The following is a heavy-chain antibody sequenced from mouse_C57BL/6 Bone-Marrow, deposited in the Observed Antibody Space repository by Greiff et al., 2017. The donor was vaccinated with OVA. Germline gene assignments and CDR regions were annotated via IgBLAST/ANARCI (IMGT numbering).Heavy chain of an antibody. CDR1: GYTFTSYW. J-gene: IGHJ3*01. D-gene: IGHD2-4*01. Sequence: VQLQQPGAELVRPGTSVKLSCKASGYTFTSYWMHWVKQRPGQGLEWIGVIDPSDSYTNYNQKFKGKATLTVDTSSSTAYMQLSSLTSEDSAVYYCARYDYDVPFAYWGQGTLVTVAA. V-gene: IGHV1-59*01. CDR2: IDPSDSYT. CDR3: ARYDYDVPFAY.